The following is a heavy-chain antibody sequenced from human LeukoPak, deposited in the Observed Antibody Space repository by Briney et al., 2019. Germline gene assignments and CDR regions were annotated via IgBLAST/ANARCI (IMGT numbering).Heavy chain of an antibody. CDR1: GGSFSGYY. D-gene: IGHD3-9*01. CDR3: ARAPYYDILPGMYYFDY. V-gene: IGHV4-34*01. Sequence: PSETLSLTCAVYGGSFSGYYWSWIRQPPGKGLEWIGEINHSGSTNYNPSLKSRVTISVDTSKNQFSLKLSSVTASDTALYYCARAPYYDILPGMYYFDYWGQGTLVTVSS. CDR2: INHSGST. J-gene: IGHJ4*02.